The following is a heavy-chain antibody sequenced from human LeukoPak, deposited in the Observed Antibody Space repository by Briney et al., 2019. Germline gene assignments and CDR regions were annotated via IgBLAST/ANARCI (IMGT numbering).Heavy chain of an antibody. V-gene: IGHV1-69*04. CDR2: IIPILGIA. Sequence: ASVKVSCKASGYTFTSYGISWVRQAPGQGLEWMGRIIPILGIANYAQKFQGRVTITADKSTSTAYMELSSLRSEDTAVYYCATIVGATHLTDYWGQGTLVTVSS. D-gene: IGHD1-26*01. J-gene: IGHJ4*02. CDR3: ATIVGATHLTDY. CDR1: GYTFTSYG.